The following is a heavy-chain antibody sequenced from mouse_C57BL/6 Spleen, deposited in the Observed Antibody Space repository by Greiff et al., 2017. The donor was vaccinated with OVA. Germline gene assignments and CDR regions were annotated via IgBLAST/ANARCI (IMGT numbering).Heavy chain of an antibody. V-gene: IGHV1-69*01. CDR2: IDPSDSYT. CDR1: GYTFTSYW. Sequence: QVQLQQPGAELVMPGASVKLSCKASGYTFTSYWMHWVKQRPGQGLEWIGEIDPSDSYTNYNQKFKGKSTLTVDKSSSTAYMQLSGLSSEDSAVYYSARDDGYLDYWGQGTTLTVSA. J-gene: IGHJ2*01. D-gene: IGHD2-3*01. CDR3: ARDDGYLDY.